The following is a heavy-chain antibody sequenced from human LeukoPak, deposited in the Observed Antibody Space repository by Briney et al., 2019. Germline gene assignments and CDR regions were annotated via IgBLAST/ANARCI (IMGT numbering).Heavy chain of an antibody. CDR1: GGSISSRY. Sequence: SETLSLTCTVSGGSISSRYWSWIRQPPGKGLEWIGYVSDSGSTNYNPSLKSRVTVSVDTSKDQFSLKLTSVTAADTAVYYCARDRYGQLWDGLDVWGQGTTVTVSS. V-gene: IGHV4-59*11. CDR3: ARDRYGQLWDGLDV. CDR2: VSDSGST. D-gene: IGHD4-17*01. J-gene: IGHJ6*02.